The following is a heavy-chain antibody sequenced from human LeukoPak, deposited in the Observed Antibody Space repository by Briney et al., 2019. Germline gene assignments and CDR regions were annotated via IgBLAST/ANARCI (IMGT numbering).Heavy chain of an antibody. J-gene: IGHJ2*01. Sequence: SETLSLTCTVSGYSISSGYYWGWIRQPPGKGLEWIGSIYHSGSTYYNPSLKSRVTISVDTFKNQFSLKLSSVTAADTAVYYCARGTYSSGRTGTWYFDLWGRGTLVTVSS. D-gene: IGHD6-19*01. CDR3: ARGTYSSGRTGTWYFDL. CDR2: IYHSGST. CDR1: GYSISSGYY. V-gene: IGHV4-38-2*02.